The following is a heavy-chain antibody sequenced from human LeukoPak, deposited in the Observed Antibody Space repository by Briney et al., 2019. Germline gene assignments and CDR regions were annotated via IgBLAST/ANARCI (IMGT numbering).Heavy chain of an antibody. D-gene: IGHD6-13*01. CDR1: GGSFSNYY. CDR2: INHSGST. J-gene: IGHJ4*02. Sequence: SETLSLTCAVYGGSFSNYYWSWIRQPPGKGLEWIGEINHSGSTNYNPSLKSRVTISVDTSKRHFSLRLSSVTAADTAVYYRARDSSSWPNLDYWGQGTLVTVSS. CDR3: ARDSSSWPNLDY. V-gene: IGHV4-34*01.